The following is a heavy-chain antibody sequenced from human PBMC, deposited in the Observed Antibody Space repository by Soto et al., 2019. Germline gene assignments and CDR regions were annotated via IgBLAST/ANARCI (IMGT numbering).Heavy chain of an antibody. V-gene: IGHV1-46*01. Sequence: ASVKVSCKASGYTFTSYYMHWVRQAPGQGLEWMGIINPSGGSTSYAQKFQGRVTMTRDTSTSTVYMELSSLRSEDTAVYYCARDHDYDFGSGQPADYYYYMDVWGQGTTDTVSS. CDR3: ARDHDYDFGSGQPADYYYYMDV. J-gene: IGHJ6*03. D-gene: IGHD3-3*01. CDR2: INPSGGST. CDR1: GYTFTSYY.